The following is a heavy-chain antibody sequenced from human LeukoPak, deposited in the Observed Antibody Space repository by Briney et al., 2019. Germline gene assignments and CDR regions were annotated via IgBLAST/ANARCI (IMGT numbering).Heavy chain of an antibody. J-gene: IGHJ5*02. CDR2: INPILGIA. CDR3: AGDGEGIVVVPAASDSFDP. D-gene: IGHD2-2*01. Sequence: ASVKVSCKASGCTLSSYTINWVRQAPGQGLEWMGRINPILGIANYAQKFQGRVTITADKSTSTAYMELSSLRSEDTAVYYCAGDGEGIVVVPAASDSFDPWGQETLVTVSS. V-gene: IGHV1-69*04. CDR1: GCTLSSYT.